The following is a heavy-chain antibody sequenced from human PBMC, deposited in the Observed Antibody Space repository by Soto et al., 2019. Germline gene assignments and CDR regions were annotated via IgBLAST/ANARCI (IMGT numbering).Heavy chain of an antibody. CDR3: ARATIGYCSGGSCYYYYMDV. CDR2: ISGSGGST. V-gene: IGHV3-23*01. D-gene: IGHD2-15*01. Sequence: GGSLRLSCAASAFTFSSYAMSWVRQAPGKGLEWVSTISGSGGSTYYADSVKGRFTISRENSKNTLYLQMNSLRAEDTAVYYCARATIGYCSGGSCYYYYMDVWGKGTTVTVSS. CDR1: AFTFSSYA. J-gene: IGHJ6*03.